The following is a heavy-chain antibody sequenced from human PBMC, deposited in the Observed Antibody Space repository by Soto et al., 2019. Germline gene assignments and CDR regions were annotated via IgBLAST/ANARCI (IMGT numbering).Heavy chain of an antibody. J-gene: IGHJ6*02. V-gene: IGHV4-30-4*08. D-gene: IGHD3-3*01. CDR1: PGIISGGAYY. CDR3: ARVRYYDFWSGYQQLNYYYYGLDV. CDR2: IYYSGST. Sequence: QTLSLPWTVSPGIISGGAYYRGWLRQAPRKGLEGIGYIYYSGSTYYNPSLKSRVTISVDTSKNQFSLKLSSVTAADTAVYYCARVRYYDFWSGYQQLNYYYYGLDVWGQGTTVT.